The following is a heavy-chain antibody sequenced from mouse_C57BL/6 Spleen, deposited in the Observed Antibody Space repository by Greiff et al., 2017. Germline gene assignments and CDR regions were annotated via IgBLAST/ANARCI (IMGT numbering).Heavy chain of an antibody. CDR3: ARSSHSSGYYFDY. CDR1: GYAFSSSW. D-gene: IGHD3-2*02. Sequence: QVQLQQPGPELVKPGASVKISCKASGYAFSSSWMNWVKQRPGKGLEWIGRIYPGDGDTNYNGKFKGKATLTADKSSSAAYMQLSSLTSENSAVYFCARSSHSSGYYFDYWGQGTTLTVSS. J-gene: IGHJ2*01. CDR2: IYPGDGDT. V-gene: IGHV1-82*01.